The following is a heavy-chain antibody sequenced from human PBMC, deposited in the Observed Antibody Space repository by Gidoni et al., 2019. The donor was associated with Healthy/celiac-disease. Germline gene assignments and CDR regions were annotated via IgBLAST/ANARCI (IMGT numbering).Heavy chain of an antibody. J-gene: IGHJ4*02. Sequence: EVQLLESGGGLVQPGGSLILSCAASGFTFSSYAMSWVRQAPGKGLEWVSAISGSGGSTYYADSVKGRFTISRDNSKNTLYLQMNSLRAEDTAVYYCAKAPDSSGYYEVVVDWGQGTLVTVSS. CDR1: GFTFSSYA. D-gene: IGHD3-22*01. CDR3: AKAPDSSGYYEVVVD. V-gene: IGHV3-23*01. CDR2: ISGSGGST.